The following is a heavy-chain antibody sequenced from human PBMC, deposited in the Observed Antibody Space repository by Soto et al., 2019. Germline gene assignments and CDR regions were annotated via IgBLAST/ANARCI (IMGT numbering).Heavy chain of an antibody. J-gene: IGHJ4*02. CDR3: ARGSLARPFDY. CDR2: ISYDGSNK. CDR1: GFTFSTFA. Sequence: PGGSLRLSCAASGFTFSTFAMYWVRQAPGKGLEWVAVISYDGSNKYYADSVKGRFTISRDNSKNTLFLQMNTLRVEDTAVYYCARGSLARPFDYWGQGIVVTVS. V-gene: IGHV3-30-3*01.